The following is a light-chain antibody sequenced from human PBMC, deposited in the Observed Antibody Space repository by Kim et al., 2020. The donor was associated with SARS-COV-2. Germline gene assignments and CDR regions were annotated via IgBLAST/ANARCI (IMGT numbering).Light chain of an antibody. J-gene: IGKJ4*01. CDR2: GAT. CDR3: QQYYDRPLT. V-gene: IGKV3-15*01. CDR1: QSVGSN. Sequence: EIVMTQSPATLSVSPGERATLSCRASQSVGSNLAWYQQKPGQAPRLLIYGATTRATGIPARFGGNGSGTEFTLTISSLQSEDFALYFCQQYYDRPLTFAGGNKVDI.